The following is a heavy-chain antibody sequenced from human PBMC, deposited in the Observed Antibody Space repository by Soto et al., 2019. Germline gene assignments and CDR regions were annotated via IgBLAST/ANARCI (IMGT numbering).Heavy chain of an antibody. D-gene: IGHD3-3*01. CDR1: GFTFSDDY. CDR3: ARVGDMAYKD. CDR2: ISSSGTTI. Sequence: QVQLVEAGGGLVKPGGSLRLSCAASGFTFSDDYMTWIRQAPGKGLEWVSYISSSGTTIYYAESVRGRFTISRDNAKNSLYLQMNSLRVEDTALYYCARVGDMAYKDWGQGTLVTVSS. V-gene: IGHV3-11*01. J-gene: IGHJ4*02.